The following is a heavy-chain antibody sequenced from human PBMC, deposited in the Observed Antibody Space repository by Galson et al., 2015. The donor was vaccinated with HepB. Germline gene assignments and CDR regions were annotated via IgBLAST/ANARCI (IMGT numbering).Heavy chain of an antibody. D-gene: IGHD3-3*01. CDR3: ARDYYDFWSGRGYGMDV. Sequence: SLRLSCAASGFTVSSNYMSWVRQAPGKGLEWVSVIYSGGSTYYADSVKGRFTISRDNSKNTLYLQMNSLRAEDTAVYYCARDYYDFWSGRGYGMDVWGQGTTVTVSS. CDR2: IYSGGST. V-gene: IGHV3-53*01. J-gene: IGHJ6*02. CDR1: GFTVSSNY.